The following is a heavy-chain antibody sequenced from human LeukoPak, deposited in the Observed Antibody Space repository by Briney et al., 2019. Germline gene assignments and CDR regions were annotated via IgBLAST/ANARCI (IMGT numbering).Heavy chain of an antibody. Sequence: SVKVSCKASGGTFSSYAISWVRQAPGQGLEWMGRIIPILGIANYAQKFQGRVTITADKSTSTAYMELSSLRSEDTAVYYCARDAFGSTARYYYYGMDVWGQGTTVTVSS. J-gene: IGHJ6*02. CDR1: GGTFSSYA. D-gene: IGHD1-1*01. CDR2: IIPILGIA. CDR3: ARDAFGSTARYYYYGMDV. V-gene: IGHV1-69*04.